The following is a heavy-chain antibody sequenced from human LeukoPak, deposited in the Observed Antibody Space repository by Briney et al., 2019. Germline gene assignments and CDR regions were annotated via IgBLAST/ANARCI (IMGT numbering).Heavy chain of an antibody. D-gene: IGHD7-27*01. J-gene: IGHJ4*02. CDR1: GFTFTSSA. V-gene: IGHV1-58*01. Sequence: SVKVSCKASGFTFTSSAVQWVRQARGQRLEWIGWIVVGSSNTNYAQKFQERVTITSDMSTSTAYMELSSLRSEDTAMYYCAASPKLTGIVPAAWGWGQGTLVTVSS. CDR3: AASPKLTGIVPAAWG. CDR2: IVVGSSNT.